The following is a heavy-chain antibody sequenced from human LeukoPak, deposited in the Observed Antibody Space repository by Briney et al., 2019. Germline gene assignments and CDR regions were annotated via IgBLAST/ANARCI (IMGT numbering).Heavy chain of an antibody. Sequence: GASVKVSCKASGYTFTGYYMQWVRQAPGQGLEWMGRINPNSGGTNYAQKFQGRVTMTRDTSISTAYMELSRLRSDDTAVYYCARENISSSWYNWGQGTLVTVSS. D-gene: IGHD6-13*01. CDR3: ARENISSSWYN. CDR2: INPNSGGT. CDR1: GYTFTGYY. V-gene: IGHV1-2*06. J-gene: IGHJ4*02.